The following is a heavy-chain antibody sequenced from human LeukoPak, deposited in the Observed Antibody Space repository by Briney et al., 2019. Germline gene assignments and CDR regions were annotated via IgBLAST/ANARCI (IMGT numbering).Heavy chain of an antibody. J-gene: IGHJ4*02. D-gene: IGHD3-3*01. CDR2: IYYSGST. CDR1: GGSISSSSYY. CDR3: ARLNDFWSGYYHGVFDY. Sequence: PSETLSLTCTVSGGSISSSSYYWGWIRQPPGEGLEWIGNIYYSGSTYYNPSLKSRVTISVDTSKNQFSLKLSSVTAADTAVYYCARLNDFWSGYYHGVFDYWGQGTLVTVSS. V-gene: IGHV4-39*01.